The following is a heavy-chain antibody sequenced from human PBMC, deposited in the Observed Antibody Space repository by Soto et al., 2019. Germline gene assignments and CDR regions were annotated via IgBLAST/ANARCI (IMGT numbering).Heavy chain of an antibody. V-gene: IGHV3-49*03. D-gene: IGHD2-15*01. CDR3: TREVVEVVVAASSYYYYMDV. CDR2: IRSKAYGGTT. Sequence: GSLRLSCTASGFTFGDYAMSWFRQAPGKGLEWVGFIRSKAYGGTTEYAASVKGRFTISRDDSKSIAYLQMNSLKTEDTAVYYCTREVVEVVVAASSYYYYMDVWGKGTTVTVSS. J-gene: IGHJ6*03. CDR1: GFTFGDYA.